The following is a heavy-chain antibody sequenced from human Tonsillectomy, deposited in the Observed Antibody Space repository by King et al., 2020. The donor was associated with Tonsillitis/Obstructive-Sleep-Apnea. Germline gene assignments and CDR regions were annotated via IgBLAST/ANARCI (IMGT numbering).Heavy chain of an antibody. D-gene: IGHD4-11*01. V-gene: IGHV3-74*01. CDR3: ARTFYTNLYFEY. CDR2: INSDGSVT. Sequence: VQLVESGGGLVQPGGSLRLSCAASGFTFSRYWMHWVRQVPGKGLEWVSRINSDGSVTSYADSVRGRFTISRDNAKNTLYLQMNSLRAEDTAVYYCARTFYTNLYFEYWGQGTLVTVSS. J-gene: IGHJ4*02. CDR1: GFTFSRYW.